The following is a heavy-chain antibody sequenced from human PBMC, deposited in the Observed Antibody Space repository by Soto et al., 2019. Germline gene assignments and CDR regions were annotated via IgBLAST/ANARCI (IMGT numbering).Heavy chain of an antibody. CDR2: INPGGGNT. CDR1: GYTFTSYA. CDR3: ARDVLLDY. D-gene: IGHD2-15*01. V-gene: IGHV1-46*01. Sequence: ASVKVSCKASGYTFTSYAMHWVRQAPGQGLEWMGMINPGGGNTNYAQKFQGRVTMTRDTSTSTVYMELSSLRSEDTAVYYCARDVLLDYWGQGTLLTVSS. J-gene: IGHJ4*02.